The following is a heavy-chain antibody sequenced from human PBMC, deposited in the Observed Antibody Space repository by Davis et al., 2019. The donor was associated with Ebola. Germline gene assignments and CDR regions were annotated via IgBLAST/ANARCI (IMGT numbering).Heavy chain of an antibody. CDR2: ISSSSSTI. CDR3: ARDGCDGDCSPHY. D-gene: IGHD2-21*01. Sequence: GESLKISCAASGFTFSSYSMNWVRQAPGKGLEWVSSISSSSSTIYYADSVKGRFTISRDNAKNSLYLQMNSLRAEDTAVYYCARDGCDGDCSPHYWGQGTLVTVSS. J-gene: IGHJ4*02. CDR1: GFTFSSYS. V-gene: IGHV3-48*04.